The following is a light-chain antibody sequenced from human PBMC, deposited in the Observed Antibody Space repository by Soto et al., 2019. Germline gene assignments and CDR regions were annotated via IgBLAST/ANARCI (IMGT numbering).Light chain of an antibody. J-gene: IGKJ4*01. Sequence: DIQMTQSPSTLSASVGDRVTITCRASQTISSWLAWYQQKPGKAPKVLIYDASSLESGVPSRFSGSGSGTDFTFTIRSLQPDDIATYYCQQFNSVPLTFGRGTKVDI. V-gene: IGKV1-5*01. CDR1: QTISSW. CDR2: DAS. CDR3: QQFNSVPLT.